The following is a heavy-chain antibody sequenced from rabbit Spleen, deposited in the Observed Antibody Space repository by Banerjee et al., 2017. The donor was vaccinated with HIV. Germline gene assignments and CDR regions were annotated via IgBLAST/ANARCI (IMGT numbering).Heavy chain of an antibody. CDR1: GVSFSGSSY. D-gene: IGHD4-1*01. V-gene: IGHV1S40*01. Sequence: QSLEESGGDLVKPGASLTLTCIASGVSFSGSSYMCWVRQAPGKGLECGACIYADSSDSTYYANWAKGRLTISKASSTTVTLQMTSLTVADTATYFCARVSETSGWGEDLWGPGTLVTVS. CDR2: IYADSSDST. CDR3: ARVSETSGWGEDL. J-gene: IGHJ4*01.